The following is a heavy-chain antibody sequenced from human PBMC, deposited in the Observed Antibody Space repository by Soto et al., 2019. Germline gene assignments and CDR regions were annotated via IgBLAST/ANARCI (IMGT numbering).Heavy chain of an antibody. V-gene: IGHV3-66*01. CDR1: GFTVSSSY. D-gene: IGHD2-15*01. CDR2: IYSGGST. CDR3: ASSGCSGGSCYSGYYYYYMDV. J-gene: IGHJ6*03. Sequence: GGSLRLSCAASGFTVSSSYMSWVRQAPGRGLEWVSVIYSGGSTYYADSVKGRFTISRDNSKNTLYLQMNSLRAEDTAVYYCASSGCSGGSCYSGYYYYYMDVWGKGTTVTVSS.